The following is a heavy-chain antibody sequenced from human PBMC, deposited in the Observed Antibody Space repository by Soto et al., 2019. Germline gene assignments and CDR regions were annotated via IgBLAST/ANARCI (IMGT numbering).Heavy chain of an antibody. V-gene: IGHV1-3*01. CDR1: GYTFTSYA. Sequence: GASVKVSCKASGYTFTSYAMNWVRQAPGQRLEWMGWINAGNGNTKYSQKFQGRVTITADESTSTAYMELRSLRSDDTAVYYCARDAAVGLFDYWGQGTLVTVSS. D-gene: IGHD1-26*01. CDR2: INAGNGNT. CDR3: ARDAAVGLFDY. J-gene: IGHJ4*02.